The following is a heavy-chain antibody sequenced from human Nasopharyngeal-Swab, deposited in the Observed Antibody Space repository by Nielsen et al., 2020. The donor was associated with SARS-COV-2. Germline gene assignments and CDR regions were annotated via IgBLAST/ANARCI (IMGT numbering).Heavy chain of an antibody. CDR1: GFTFGDYA. V-gene: IGHV3-49*03. CDR3: ARAANSGDWYFDL. Sequence: GESLKISCTASGFTFGDYAMSWFRQAPGKGLEWVGFIRSKAYGGTTEYAASVKGRFTISRDDSKSIAYLQMNSLKTEDTTVYYCARAANSGDWYFDLWGRGTLVTVSS. D-gene: IGHD1-26*01. J-gene: IGHJ2*01. CDR2: IRSKAYGGTT.